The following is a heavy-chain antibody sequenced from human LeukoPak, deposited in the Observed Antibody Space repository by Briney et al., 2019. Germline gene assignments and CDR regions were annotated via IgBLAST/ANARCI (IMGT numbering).Heavy chain of an antibody. CDR2: IYYSGST. V-gene: IGHV4-31*03. CDR1: GGSISSGDYY. J-gene: IGHJ5*02. Sequence: SETLSLTCTVSGGSISSGDYYWSWIRQHPGKGLEWIGYIYYSGSTYYNPSLKSRVTISVDTSKNQFSLKLSSVTAADTAVYYCARDGIAAAGMGVDPWGQGTLVTVSS. D-gene: IGHD6-13*01. CDR3: ARDGIAAAGMGVDP.